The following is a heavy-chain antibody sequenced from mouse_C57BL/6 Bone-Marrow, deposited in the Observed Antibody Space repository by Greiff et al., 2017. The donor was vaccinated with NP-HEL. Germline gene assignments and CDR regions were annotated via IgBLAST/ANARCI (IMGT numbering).Heavy chain of an antibody. D-gene: IGHD4-1*01. CDR2: IDPENGDT. CDR1: GFYIKDDY. Sequence: VQLQQSGAELVRPGASVKLSCTASGFYIKDDYMPWVKQRPEQGLVWIGWIDPENGDTEYASKFQGKATITADTSSNTAFLQLGSLTSEDTAVYYCTTGNWDGYWGQGTTLTVSS. CDR3: TTGNWDGY. J-gene: IGHJ2*01. V-gene: IGHV14-4*01.